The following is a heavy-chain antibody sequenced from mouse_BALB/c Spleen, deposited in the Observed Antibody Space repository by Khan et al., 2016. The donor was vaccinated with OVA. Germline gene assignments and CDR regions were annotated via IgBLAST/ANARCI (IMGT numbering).Heavy chain of an antibody. J-gene: IGHJ4*01. D-gene: IGHD2-14*01. Sequence: QVQLQESGPGLVAPSQSLSITCTVSGYSLSSYNIHWVRQPPGKGLEWLGLIWGGGGTDYYSTLKSRLGIRNGNTKSQVLLKINRLQTEDTGMDFCGRAYYRSDGYSAMDYWGQGTSVTVSS. CDR1: GYSLSSYN. CDR3: GRAYYRSDGYSAMDY. CDR2: IWGGGGT. V-gene: IGHV2-6-4*01.